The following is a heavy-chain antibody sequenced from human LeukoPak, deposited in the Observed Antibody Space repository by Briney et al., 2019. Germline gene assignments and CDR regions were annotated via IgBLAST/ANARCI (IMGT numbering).Heavy chain of an antibody. CDR1: GFTFSSYA. J-gene: IGHJ4*02. CDR2: ISYDGSNK. Sequence: GGSLRLSCAASGFTFSSYAMHWVRQAPGKGLEWVAVISYDGSNKYYADSVKGRFTISRDYSKNTLYLQMNSLRAEDTAVYYCAREEVAALGYFDYWGQGTLVTVSS. CDR3: AREEVAALGYFDY. V-gene: IGHV3-30-3*01. D-gene: IGHD6-19*01.